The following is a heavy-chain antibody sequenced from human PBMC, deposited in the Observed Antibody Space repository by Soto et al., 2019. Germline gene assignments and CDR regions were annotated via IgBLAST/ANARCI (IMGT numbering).Heavy chain of an antibody. J-gene: IGHJ5*02. CDR1: GFTFSSYS. D-gene: IGHD3-16*01. CDR2: ISSSSSYI. V-gene: IGHV3-21*01. CDR3: ARLHLSGPKRTYYDYA. Sequence: LRLSCAASGFTFSSYSMNWVRQAPGKGLEWVSSISSSSSYIYYADSVKGRFTISRDNAKNSLYLQMNSLRAEDTAVYYCARLHLSGPKRTYYDYAWGQGTLVTVSS.